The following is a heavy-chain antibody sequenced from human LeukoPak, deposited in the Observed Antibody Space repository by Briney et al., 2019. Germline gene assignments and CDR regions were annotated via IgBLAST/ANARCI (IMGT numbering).Heavy chain of an antibody. CDR2: INHSGST. Sequence: PPETLSLTCAVYGGSFSGYYWSWIRQPPGKGLEWIGEINHSGSTNYNPSLKSRVTISVDTSKNQFSLKLSSVTAADTAVYYCARWVAVAGRYYFDYWGQGTLVTVSS. CDR3: ARWVAVAGRYYFDY. V-gene: IGHV4-34*01. CDR1: GGSFSGYY. J-gene: IGHJ4*02. D-gene: IGHD6-19*01.